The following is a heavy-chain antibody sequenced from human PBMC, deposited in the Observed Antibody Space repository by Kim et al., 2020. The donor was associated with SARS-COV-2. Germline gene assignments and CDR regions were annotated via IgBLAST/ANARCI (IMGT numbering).Heavy chain of an antibody. Sequence: SETLSLYCAVYGGSFTGYYWTWIRQPPGKGLEWIGEINHVGSIDYNPPLKSRVTISVDTSKKQFSLKLSSVTAADTAVYYCAMKLTGSPGAFDIWCQGTLVTVSS. CDR2: INHVGSI. CDR1: GGSFTGYY. CDR3: AMKLTGSPGAFDI. J-gene: IGHJ3*02. V-gene: IGHV4-34*01. D-gene: IGHD3-9*01.